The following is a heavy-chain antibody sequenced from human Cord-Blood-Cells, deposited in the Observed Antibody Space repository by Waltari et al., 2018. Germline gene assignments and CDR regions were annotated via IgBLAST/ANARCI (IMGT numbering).Heavy chain of an antibody. CDR3: ARSGGTFDY. CDR1: GGSISSSSYY. V-gene: IGHV4-39*01. CDR2: IYYSGST. Sequence: QLQLQESGPGLVKPSETLSLTCTVSGGSISSSSYYRGWIRQPPGKGLEWIGSIYYSGSTYYTPSLKSRVTISVDTSKNQFSLKLSSVTAADTAVYYCARSGGTFDYWGQGTLVTVSS. J-gene: IGHJ4*02. D-gene: IGHD3-16*01.